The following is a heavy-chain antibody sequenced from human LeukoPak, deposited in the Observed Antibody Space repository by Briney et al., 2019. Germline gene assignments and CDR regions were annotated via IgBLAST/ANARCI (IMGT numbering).Heavy chain of an antibody. CDR3: AADPRTYYDSSGS. J-gene: IGHJ5*02. D-gene: IGHD3-22*01. CDR2: MNPNSGNT. Sequence: ASVKVSCKASGYTFTSYGISWVRQATGQGLEWMGWMNPNSGNTGYAQKFQGRVTMTRNTSISTAYMELSSLRSEDTAVYYCAADPRTYYDSSGSWGQGTLVTVSS. CDR1: GYTFTSYG. V-gene: IGHV1-8*02.